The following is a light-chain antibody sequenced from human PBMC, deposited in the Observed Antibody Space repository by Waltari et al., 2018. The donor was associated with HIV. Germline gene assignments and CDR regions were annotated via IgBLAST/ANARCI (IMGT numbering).Light chain of an antibody. Sequence: SYVLTPPPSVSVAPGKTARITCGGNNIGSKSGHWYQQKPGQAPVLVIYYDSDRPSGIPERFSGSNSGNTATLTISRVEAGDEVDYYCQVWDSSSDTYVFGTGTKVTVL. CDR2: YDS. V-gene: IGLV3-21*04. J-gene: IGLJ1*01. CDR3: QVWDSSSDTYV. CDR1: NIGSKS.